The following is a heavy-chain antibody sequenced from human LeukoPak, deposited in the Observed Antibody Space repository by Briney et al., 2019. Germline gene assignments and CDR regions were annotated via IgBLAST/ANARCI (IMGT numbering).Heavy chain of an antibody. CDR1: GYTFTSYG. CDR2: INPNSGGT. CDR3: ARGNPYSSENDY. Sequence: ASVKVSCKASGYTFTSYGISWVRQAPGQGLEWMGWINPNSGGTNYAQKFQGRVTMTRDTSISTAYMELSRLRSDDTAVYYCARGNPYSSENDYWGQGTLVTVSS. J-gene: IGHJ4*02. D-gene: IGHD6-19*01. V-gene: IGHV1-2*02.